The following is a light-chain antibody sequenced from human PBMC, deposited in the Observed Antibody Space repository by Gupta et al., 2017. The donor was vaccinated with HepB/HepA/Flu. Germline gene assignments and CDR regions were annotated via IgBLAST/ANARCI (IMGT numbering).Light chain of an antibody. CDR3: SSYTTITTHGL. CDR1: SSDVGAYHY. J-gene: IGLJ2*01. V-gene: IGLV2-14*03. CDR2: DVS. Sequence: QSALTQPSSVPGPPGQSLTSSCTGASSDVGAYHYVSWYQQHPGKAPKLIIYDVSHRPSGVSDRFSGSKPGNTASLTVSGLQAEDEADYYCSSYTTITTHGLFGGGTKVTVL.